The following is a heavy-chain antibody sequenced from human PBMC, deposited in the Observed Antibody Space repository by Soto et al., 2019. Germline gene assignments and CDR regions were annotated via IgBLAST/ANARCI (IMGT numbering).Heavy chain of an antibody. CDR2: ISYDGSNK. D-gene: IGHD6-19*01. CDR3: AKSSGWRKPVDY. Sequence: PGGSLRLSCAASGFTFSSYGMHWVRQAPGKGLEWVAVISYDGSNKYYADSVKGRFTISRDNSKNTLYLQMNSLRAEDTAVYYCAKSSGWRKPVDYWGQGTLVTVSS. V-gene: IGHV3-30*18. CDR1: GFTFSSYG. J-gene: IGHJ4*02.